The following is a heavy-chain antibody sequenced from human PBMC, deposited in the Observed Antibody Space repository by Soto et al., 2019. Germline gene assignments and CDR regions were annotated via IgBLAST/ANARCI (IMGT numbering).Heavy chain of an antibody. CDR3: ARDPNYYDSSGSNY. D-gene: IGHD3-22*01. CDR2: ISRSRSTI. J-gene: IGHJ4*02. CDR1: GFTFRSYS. Sequence: PGGSLRLFCAASGFTFRSYSMNWVRQAPGKWLEWVSYISRSRSTIYYADSVKGRFTISRDNAKNSLYLQMNSLRDEDTAVYYCARDPNYYDSSGSNYWGQGTLLTVSS. V-gene: IGHV3-48*02.